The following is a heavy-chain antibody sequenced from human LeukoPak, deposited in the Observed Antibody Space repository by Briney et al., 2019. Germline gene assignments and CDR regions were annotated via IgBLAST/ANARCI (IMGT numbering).Heavy chain of an antibody. D-gene: IGHD1-7*01. V-gene: IGHV3-15*04. CDR1: GFTFNYTW. J-gene: IGHJ6*02. Sequence: PGGSLRLSCAASGFTFNYTWMSWVRQVPGKGLEWVGQTVSEIDGGTTDYAAPVKGRFTISRDDSKSTLYLQMNSLKIEDTAVYYCTTDEDWNYARKDVWGQGATVIVSS. CDR3: TTDEDWNYARKDV. CDR2: TVSEIDGGTT.